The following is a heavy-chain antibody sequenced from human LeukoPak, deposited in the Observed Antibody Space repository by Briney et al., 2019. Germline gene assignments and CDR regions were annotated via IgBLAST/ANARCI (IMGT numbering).Heavy chain of an antibody. V-gene: IGHV4-4*07. CDR3: AREHKDYDGDGYYYGY. J-gene: IGHJ4*02. Sequence: SETLSLTCTVSGGSISNYYWSWIRQPAGKGLEWIGRIYAGGKTDHNPSPKSRVTMSVDTSKNQFSLRLRSVTAADTAVYYCAREHKDYDGDGYYYGYWGQGTLVTVSS. CDR2: IYAGGKT. D-gene: IGHD2-21*02. CDR1: GGSISNYY.